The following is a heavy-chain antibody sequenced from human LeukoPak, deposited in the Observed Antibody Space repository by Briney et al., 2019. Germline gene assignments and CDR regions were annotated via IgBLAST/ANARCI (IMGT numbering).Heavy chain of an antibody. J-gene: IGHJ4*02. CDR3: ARADCSSTSCYEFDY. Sequence: PGGSLRLSCVASGFTFSDYYMSWIRQAPGKGLEWVSYISSSGSTKYYADSVKGRFTISRDNAKNSLYLQMNSLRAEDTAVYYCARADCSSTSCYEFDYWGQGALVTVSS. CDR2: ISSSGSTK. D-gene: IGHD2-2*01. V-gene: IGHV3-11*04. CDR1: GFTFSDYY.